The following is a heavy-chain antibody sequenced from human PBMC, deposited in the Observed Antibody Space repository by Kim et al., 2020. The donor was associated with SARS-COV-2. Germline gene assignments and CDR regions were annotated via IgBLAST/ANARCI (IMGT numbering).Heavy chain of an antibody. J-gene: IGHJ4*02. Sequence: NPSLKSRVTISKDTSKNQFSLKLSSVTAADTAVYYCAREGRGGYGFFDYWGQGTLVTVSS. D-gene: IGHD5-12*01. V-gene: IGHV4-30-2*05. CDR3: AREGRGGYGFFDY.